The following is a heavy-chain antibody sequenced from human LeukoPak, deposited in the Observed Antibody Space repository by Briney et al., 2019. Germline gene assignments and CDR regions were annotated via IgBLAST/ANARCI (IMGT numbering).Heavy chain of an antibody. CDR1: GFTFDDYA. Sequence: PGRSLRLSCAASGFTFDDYAMHWVRQAPGKGLEWVSGISWNSGSIGYADSVKGRFTISRDNAKNSLYMQMNSLRVEDTAVYFCATCSSSCSLSGMGYWGQGTLVTVSS. V-gene: IGHV3-9*01. J-gene: IGHJ4*02. D-gene: IGHD2-2*01. CDR3: ATCSSSCSLSGMGY. CDR2: ISWNSGSI.